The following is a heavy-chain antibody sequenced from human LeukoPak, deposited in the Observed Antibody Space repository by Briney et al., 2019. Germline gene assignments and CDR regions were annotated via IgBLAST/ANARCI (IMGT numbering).Heavy chain of an antibody. CDR1: GYTFTSYA. CDR3: ARGSLPSRFDI. D-gene: IGHD5/OR15-5a*01. Sequence: ASVKVSCKASGYTFTSYAMHWVRQAPGQRLEWMGWINAGNGNTKYSQKFQGRVTITRDTSASTAYMELSSLRSEDTAVCYCARGSLPSRFDIWGQGTMVTVSS. CDR2: INAGNGNT. V-gene: IGHV1-3*01. J-gene: IGHJ3*02.